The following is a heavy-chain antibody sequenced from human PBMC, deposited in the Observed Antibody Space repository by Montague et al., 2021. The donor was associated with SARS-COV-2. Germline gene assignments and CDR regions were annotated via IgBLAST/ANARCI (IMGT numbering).Heavy chain of an antibody. J-gene: IGHJ4*02. CDR1: GFSLSTSGMC. CDR2: IDWXXXK. CDR3: AREIAAAGPALDY. V-gene: IGHV2-70*11. Sequence: PALVKPTQTLTLTCTFSGFSLSTSGMCVSWIRQPPGKALEWFARIDWXXXKYYSTSLKTRLTISKDTSKNQVVLTMTNMDPVDTATYCCAREIAAAGPALDYWGQGTLVTVSS. D-gene: IGHD6-13*01.